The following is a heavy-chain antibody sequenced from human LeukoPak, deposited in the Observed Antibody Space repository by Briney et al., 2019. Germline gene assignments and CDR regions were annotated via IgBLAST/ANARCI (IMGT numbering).Heavy chain of an antibody. V-gene: IGHV4-38-2*01. Sequence: SETLSLTCAVSGYSLSSGYYWGWIRQPPGKGLEWIGSIYHSGSTYYNPSLKSRVTISVDTSKNQFSLKLSSVTAADTAVYYCARLYGDYVSYYYYYYMDVWGKGTTVTVSS. CDR1: GYSLSSGYY. CDR3: ARLYGDYVSYYYYYYMDV. CDR2: IYHSGST. J-gene: IGHJ6*03. D-gene: IGHD4-17*01.